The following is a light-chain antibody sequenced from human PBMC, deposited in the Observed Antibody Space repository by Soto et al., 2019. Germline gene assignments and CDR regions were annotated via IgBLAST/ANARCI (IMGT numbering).Light chain of an antibody. CDR2: DVN. CDR1: SSDVGGYNY. J-gene: IGLJ1*01. CDR3: TSYAGSHKYV. Sequence: QSALTQPASVSGSPGQSITISCTGTSSDVGGYNYVSWHQQHPGKAPQLMIYDVNKRPSGVPDRFSGSKSGNTASLTVSGLQAEDEADYYCTSYAGSHKYVYGTGTKLTVL. V-gene: IGLV2-8*01.